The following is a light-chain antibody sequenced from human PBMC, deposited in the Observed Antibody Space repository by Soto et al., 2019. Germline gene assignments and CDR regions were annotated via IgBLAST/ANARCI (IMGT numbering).Light chain of an antibody. CDR3: QQRSNWPRIT. V-gene: IGKV3-11*01. J-gene: IGKJ5*01. Sequence: EIVLTQSPATLSLSPGERVTLSCRASQSVSNSLAWYQQKPGQPPRLLIYDVSNRATGIPDRFSGSGSGTDFTLTISSLEPEDFAVYYCQQRSNWPRITFGQGTRLEI. CDR2: DVS. CDR1: QSVSNS.